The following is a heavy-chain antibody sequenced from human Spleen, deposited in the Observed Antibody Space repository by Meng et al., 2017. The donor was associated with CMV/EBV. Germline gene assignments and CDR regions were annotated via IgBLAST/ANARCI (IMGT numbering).Heavy chain of an antibody. CDR1: GYTFTNYD. D-gene: IGHD3-9*01. J-gene: IGHJ6*02. CDR2: IIPMFDIA. Sequence: SVKVSCKASGYTFTNYDINWVRQAPGQGLEWMGGIIPMFDIANYAQKFQGRVTITADTSTSTAYMELSSLRSEDTAMYYCASARGARDTPDYDTLTGDYYHYYGMDVWGQGTTVTVSS. CDR3: ASARGARDTPDYDTLTGDYYHYYGMDV. V-gene: IGHV1-69*10.